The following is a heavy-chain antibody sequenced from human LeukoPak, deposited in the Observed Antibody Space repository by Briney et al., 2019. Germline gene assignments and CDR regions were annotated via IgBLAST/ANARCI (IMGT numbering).Heavy chain of an antibody. D-gene: IGHD6-6*01. J-gene: IGHJ3*02. CDR3: AKVSGVSARPWGAFDI. V-gene: IGHV3-11*01. Sequence: GGSLRLSCAASRFTFSDYYMSWIRQAPGKGLEWVSYISSSGSTIYYADSVKGRFTMSRDNSKNTLYLQMNSLRAEDTAVYYCAKVSGVSARPWGAFDIWGQGTMVTVSS. CDR2: ISSSGSTI. CDR1: RFTFSDYY.